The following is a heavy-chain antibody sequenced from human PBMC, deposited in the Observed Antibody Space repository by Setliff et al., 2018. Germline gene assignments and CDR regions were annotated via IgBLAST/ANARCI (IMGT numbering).Heavy chain of an antibody. CDR1: GYSISSGFS. D-gene: IGHD3-10*01. CDR3: ARDNRARHYMDV. Sequence: SETLSLTCAVSGYSISSGFSRVWIRQSPGKGLEWIGRILFSGDTYYNPSLNSRVTISADTSKNQFSLNLSSVTAADTAVYYCARDNRARHYMDVWGQGTTVTVSS. CDR2: ILFSGDT. V-gene: IGHV4-38-2*02. J-gene: IGHJ6*03.